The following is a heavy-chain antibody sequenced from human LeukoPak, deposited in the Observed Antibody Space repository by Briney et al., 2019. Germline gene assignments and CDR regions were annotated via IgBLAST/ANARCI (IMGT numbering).Heavy chain of an antibody. J-gene: IGHJ4*02. CDR3: AKDRGIAAAADY. V-gene: IGHV3-30*02. Sequence: PGGSLRLSCAASGFTFSSYGMHWVRQAPGKGLKWVAFIRYDGSNKYYADSVKGRFTISRDNSKNTLYLQMNSLRAEDTAVYYCAKDRGIAAAADYWGQGTLVTVSS. CDR1: GFTFSSYG. CDR2: IRYDGSNK. D-gene: IGHD6-13*01.